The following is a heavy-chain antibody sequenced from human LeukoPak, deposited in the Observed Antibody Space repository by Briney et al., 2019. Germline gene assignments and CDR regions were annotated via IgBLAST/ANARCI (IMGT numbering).Heavy chain of an antibody. CDR1: GYTFTSYD. CDR2: MNPNSGNT. CDR3: ARVGMAGSYYYYYMDV. V-gene: IGHV1-8*03. J-gene: IGHJ6*03. D-gene: IGHD6-19*01. Sequence: ASVKVSCKASGYTFTSYDINWVRQATAQGLEWMGWMNPNSGNTGYAQKFQGRDTITRNTSISTAYMELSSLRSEDTAVYYCARVGMAGSYYYYYMDVWGKGTTVTVSS.